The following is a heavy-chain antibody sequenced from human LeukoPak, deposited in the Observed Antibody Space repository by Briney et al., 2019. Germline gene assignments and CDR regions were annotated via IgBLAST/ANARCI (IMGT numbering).Heavy chain of an antibody. CDR2: ITSSSTYI. J-gene: IGHJ4*02. D-gene: IGHD1-26*01. V-gene: IGHV3-21*01. CDR1: GFSFSSHS. CDR3: ARGSGSSAWLIDY. Sequence: GGSLRLSCAASGFSFSSHSMNWVRQAPAEGREWVSIITSSSTYIDYADSVRGRFTISRDDAKNSLFLQMNSLRAEDTALYYCARGSGSSAWLIDYWGQGALVTVSS.